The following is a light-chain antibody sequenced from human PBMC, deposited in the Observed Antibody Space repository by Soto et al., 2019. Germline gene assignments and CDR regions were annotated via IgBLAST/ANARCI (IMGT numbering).Light chain of an antibody. CDR2: HAS. CDR3: QQYSNLWT. J-gene: IGKJ1*01. Sequence: DIQMTQSPSTLSASVGDRVTITCRASQNINTDLAWYQQKPGKVPNLLIYHASSLVTGVPSRFSGSGSGTEFTLTISSLQPDDFAAYYCQQYSNLWTLGQGTKVDIK. V-gene: IGKV1-5*01. CDR1: QNINTD.